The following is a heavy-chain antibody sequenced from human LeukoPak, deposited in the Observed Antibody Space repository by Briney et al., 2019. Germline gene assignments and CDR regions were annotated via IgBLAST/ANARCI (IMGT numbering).Heavy chain of an antibody. D-gene: IGHD3-10*01. CDR3: ARAYPELLWFGEQDYHFDY. V-gene: IGHV3-48*03. Sequence: GGSLRLSCAASGFTFSSYEMNWVRQAPGKGLEWVSYISSSGSTIYYADSVKGRFTISRDNAKNSLYLQMNSLRAEDTAVYYCARAYPELLWFGEQDYHFDYWGQGTLVTVSS. CDR2: ISSSGSTI. CDR1: GFTFSSYE. J-gene: IGHJ4*02.